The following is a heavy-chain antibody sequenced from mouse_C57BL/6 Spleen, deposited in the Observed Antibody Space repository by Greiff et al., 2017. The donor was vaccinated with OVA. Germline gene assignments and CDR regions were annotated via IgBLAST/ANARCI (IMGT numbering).Heavy chain of an antibody. CDR1: GYTFTSYG. CDR2: IYPRSGNT. V-gene: IGHV1-81*01. D-gene: IGHD2-1*01. Sequence: VQLQQSGAELARPGASVKLSCKASGYTFTSYGISWVKQRTGQGLEWIGEIYPRSGNTYYNEKFKGKATLTADKSSSTAYMELRSLTSEDSAVYFCAREREAYGNYDYFDYWGQGTTLTVSS. CDR3: AREREAYGNYDYFDY. J-gene: IGHJ2*01.